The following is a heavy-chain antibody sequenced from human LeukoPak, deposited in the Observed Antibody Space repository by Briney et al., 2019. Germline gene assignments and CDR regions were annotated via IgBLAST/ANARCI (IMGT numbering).Heavy chain of an antibody. CDR3: ATKPPYYDSSGYYYFDY. J-gene: IGHJ4*02. D-gene: IGHD3-22*01. CDR1: GYTLTELS. CDR2: FDPEDGET. V-gene: IGHV1-24*01. Sequence: ASVKVSCKVSGYTLTELSMHWVRQAPGKGLEWMGGFDPEDGETIYAQKFQGRVTMTEDTSTDTAYMELSSLRSEDTAVYYCATKPPYYDSSGYYYFDYWGQGTLATVSS.